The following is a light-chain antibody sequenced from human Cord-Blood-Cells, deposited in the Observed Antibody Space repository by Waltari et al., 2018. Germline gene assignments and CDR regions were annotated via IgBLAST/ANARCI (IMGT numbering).Light chain of an antibody. V-gene: IGKV3-20*01. CDR3: QQYGSSPPIT. Sequence: EIVLTQSPVTLSLSPGERAPLPCRASQSVSSSYLAWYQQKPGQAPRLLINGASSRATGIPDRFSGSGSGTDFTLTISRLEPEDFAVYYCQQYGSSPPITFGQGTRLEIK. CDR1: QSVSSSY. CDR2: GAS. J-gene: IGKJ5*01.